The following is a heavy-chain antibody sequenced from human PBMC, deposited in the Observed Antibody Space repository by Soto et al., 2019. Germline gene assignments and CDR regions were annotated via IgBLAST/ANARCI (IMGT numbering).Heavy chain of an antibody. D-gene: IGHD1-26*01. J-gene: IGHJ3*01. CDR3: ATRRVDIVGAPTPYDALDL. CDR1: GYTFTGHY. Sequence: GASVKVSCKDSGYTFTGHYMHWVRQAPGQGLEWMGWINPNSGGTNYEQKFQGRVTMTRDTSISTAYMELSRLRSDDTAVYYCATRRVDIVGAPTPYDALDLWGLGTMVTV. V-gene: IGHV1-2*02. CDR2: INPNSGGT.